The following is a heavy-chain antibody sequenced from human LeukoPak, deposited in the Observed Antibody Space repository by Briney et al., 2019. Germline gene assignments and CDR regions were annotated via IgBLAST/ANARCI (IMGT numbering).Heavy chain of an antibody. D-gene: IGHD4-23*01. CDR2: VWYDGSNK. J-gene: IGHJ4*02. CDR3: ARWGPGKFDDY. Sequence: GGSLRLSCAASGFTFSSHGRHWVRQAPGKGLEWVAVVWYDGSNKYYADSVKGRFTISRDNSKDTLYLQMDSLRAEDTAVYYCARWGPGKFDDYWGQGTLVTVSS. V-gene: IGHV3-33*01. CDR1: GFTFSSHG.